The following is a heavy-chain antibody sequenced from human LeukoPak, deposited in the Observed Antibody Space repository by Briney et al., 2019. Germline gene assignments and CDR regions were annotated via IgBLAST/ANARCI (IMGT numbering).Heavy chain of an antibody. CDR1: GVSISSGGYS. Sequence: SETLSLTCAVSGVSISSGGYSWSWIRQPPGKGLEWIGYIYHSGRTLYNPSLKNRVTISADRSKNQFSPKLSSVTAADTAVYYCAREDSSGYLGAFDIWGQGTMVTVSS. J-gene: IGHJ3*02. CDR3: AREDSSGYLGAFDI. D-gene: IGHD3-22*01. CDR2: IYHSGRT. V-gene: IGHV4-30-2*01.